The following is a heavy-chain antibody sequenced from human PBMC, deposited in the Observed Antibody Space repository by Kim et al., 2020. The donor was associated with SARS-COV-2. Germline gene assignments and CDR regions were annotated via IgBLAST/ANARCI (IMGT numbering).Heavy chain of an antibody. V-gene: IGHV3-23*01. CDR3: VPGPGIVANEPTDY. J-gene: IGHJ4*02. Sequence: GGSLRLSCAASGFTFSNYGINWVRQAPGKGLEWDSYISGSGGITSYADSVKGRFTISRDNSKNTLFLQMNGMRAEDTAVYYCVPGPGIVANEPTDYWGQG. D-gene: IGHD1-26*01. CDR1: GFTFSNYG. CDR2: ISGSGGIT.